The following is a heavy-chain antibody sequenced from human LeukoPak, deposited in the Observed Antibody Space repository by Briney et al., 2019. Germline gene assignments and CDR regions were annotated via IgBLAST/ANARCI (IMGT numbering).Heavy chain of an antibody. Sequence: ASVKVSCKASGYTFTKYDINWVRQATGQGLEWMGWMNPNSGNTGYAQKFQGRVTITRNTSISTAYMELSSLRSEDTAVYYGAVLQLWLRVDTFDIWGQGTMVTVSS. CDR3: AVLQLWLRVDTFDI. CDR1: GYTFTKYD. J-gene: IGHJ3*02. CDR2: MNPNSGNT. V-gene: IGHV1-8*03. D-gene: IGHD5-18*01.